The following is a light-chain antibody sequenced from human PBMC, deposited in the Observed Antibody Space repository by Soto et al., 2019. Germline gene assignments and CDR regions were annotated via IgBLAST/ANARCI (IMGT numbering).Light chain of an antibody. J-gene: IGLJ1*01. CDR3: SSYTSSINSV. CDR2: DVS. CDR1: SSDVGGYNY. V-gene: IGLV2-14*01. Sequence: QSALTQPASVSGSPGQSITISCTGTSSDVGGYNYVSWYQQHPGKGPKLIIYDVSNRPSGVSNRFSGSKSGNTASLTISGLQAEDEADYYCSSYTSSINSVFGTGTKVTVL.